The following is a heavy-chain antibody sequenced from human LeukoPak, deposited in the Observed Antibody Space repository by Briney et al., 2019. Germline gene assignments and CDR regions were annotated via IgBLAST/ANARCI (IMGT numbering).Heavy chain of an antibody. D-gene: IGHD3-22*01. CDR3: AKELQYYYDSSGYYDY. CDR1: GFTISSYG. Sequence: GGSLRLSCAASGFTISSYGMHWVRQAPGKGLEWVAVIWYDGSNKYYADSVKGRFTISRDNSKNTLYLQMNSLRAEDTAVYYCAKELQYYYDSSGYYDYWGQGTLVTVSS. V-gene: IGHV3-33*06. J-gene: IGHJ4*02. CDR2: IWYDGSNK.